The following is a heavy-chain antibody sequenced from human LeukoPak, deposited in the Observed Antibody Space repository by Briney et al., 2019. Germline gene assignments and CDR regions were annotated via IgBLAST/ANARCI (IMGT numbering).Heavy chain of an antibody. CDR1: GFTFSSSG. CDR3: AREGYNAQESTYDFDY. CDR2: IYSGGST. Sequence: PGGTLRLSCAASGFTFSSSGMSWVRQAPGKGLEWVSVIYSGGSTYYADSVKGRFTISRDNSKNTLYLQMNSLRAEDTAVYYCAREGYNAQESTYDFDYWGQGTLVTVSS. J-gene: IGHJ4*02. V-gene: IGHV3-66*01. D-gene: IGHD1-1*01.